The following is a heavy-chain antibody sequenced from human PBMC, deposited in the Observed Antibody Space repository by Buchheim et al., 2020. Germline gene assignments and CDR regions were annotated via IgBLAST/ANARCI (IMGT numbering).Heavy chain of an antibody. CDR3: TCIAAAGTNWFDP. CDR2: INPSGGST. CDR1: GYTLTSYY. D-gene: IGHD6-13*01. V-gene: IGHV1-46*03. J-gene: IGHJ5*02. Sequence: QVQLVQSGAEVKKPGASVKVSCKASGYTLTSYYMHWVRQAPGQGLEWMGIINPSGGSTSYAPKFKGRVTMTRDTSTSTVYMELSSRRSEDTAVYYCTCIAAAGTNWFDPWGQGTL.